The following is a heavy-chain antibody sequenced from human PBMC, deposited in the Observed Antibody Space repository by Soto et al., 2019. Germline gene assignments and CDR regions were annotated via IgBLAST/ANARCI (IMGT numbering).Heavy chain of an antibody. CDR3: SSPTGRAHSACDI. D-gene: IGHD5-18*01. CDR1: GFTFSSYA. V-gene: IGHV3-30-3*01. Sequence: QVQLVESGGGVVQPGRSLRLCCAASGFTFSSYAMHWVRQAPGKGLEWVAVISSDGSKKYYADSGKGRFTIFRDNSKNTLYLQMNSLRPEDTAVYYCSSPTGRAHSACDIWGQGTMVTVSS. J-gene: IGHJ3*02. CDR2: ISSDGSKK.